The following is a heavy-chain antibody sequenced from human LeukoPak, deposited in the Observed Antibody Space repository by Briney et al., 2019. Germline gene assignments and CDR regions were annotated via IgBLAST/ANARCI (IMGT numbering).Heavy chain of an antibody. Sequence: GGSLRLSCAASGFTFTAFWMHWVRQAPGKGLMWVSRINNDGSDAIYADSVKGRFTISRDNAQNTLYLQMNSLRDEDTAVYYCARGGYSHGFDNWGQGTMVTVSS. CDR2: INNDGSDA. CDR3: ARGGYSHGFDN. D-gene: IGHD5-18*01. V-gene: IGHV3-74*01. CDR1: GFTFTAFW. J-gene: IGHJ3*02.